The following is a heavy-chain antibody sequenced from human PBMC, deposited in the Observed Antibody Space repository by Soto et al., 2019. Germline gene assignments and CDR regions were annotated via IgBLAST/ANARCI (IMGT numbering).Heavy chain of an antibody. CDR3: ARGLWVTTLNNAFDI. CDR1: GYTFTSYD. J-gene: IGHJ3*02. V-gene: IGHV1-8*01. CDR2: MNPNSGNT. Sequence: ASVKVSCKASGYTFTSYDINWVRQATGQGLEWMGWMNPNSGNTGYAQKLKGRVTMTRNTSISTAYMELSSLRSEDTAVYYCARGLWVTTLNNAFDIWGQGTMVTVS. D-gene: IGHD4-17*01.